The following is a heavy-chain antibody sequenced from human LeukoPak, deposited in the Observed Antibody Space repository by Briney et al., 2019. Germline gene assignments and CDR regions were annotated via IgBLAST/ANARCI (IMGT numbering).Heavy chain of an antibody. CDR3: AGEWQQLVPRYFDL. Sequence: SETLSLTCTVSGGSISTYYWSWIRQPPGKGLEWIGYIYYSGSTNYNPSLKGRVTISIDTSKNQFSLRLSSVTAADTAVYYCAGEWQQLVPRYFDLWGRGTLVTVSS. CDR2: IYYSGST. J-gene: IGHJ2*01. V-gene: IGHV4-59*01. D-gene: IGHD6-13*01. CDR1: GGSISTYY.